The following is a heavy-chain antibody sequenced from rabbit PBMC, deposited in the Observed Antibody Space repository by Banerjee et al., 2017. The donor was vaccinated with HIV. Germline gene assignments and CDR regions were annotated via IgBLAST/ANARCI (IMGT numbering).Heavy chain of an antibody. CDR3: ARGGL. CDR2: IYISSGNT. J-gene: IGHJ4*01. CDR1: GFSFSNNYV. Sequence: QSLEESGGDLVQPGASLTLTCTASGFSFSNNYVMCWVRQAPGKGLEWIGCIYISSGNTVYASWAKGRFTISKTSSTTVTLQMTSLTAADTASYFCARGGLWGPGTLVTVS. V-gene: IGHV1S40*01.